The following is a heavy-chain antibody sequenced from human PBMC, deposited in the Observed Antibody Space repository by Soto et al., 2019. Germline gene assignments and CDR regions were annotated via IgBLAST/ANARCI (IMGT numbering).Heavy chain of an antibody. CDR3: ARGIFGSGTANDY. J-gene: IGHJ4*02. CDR1: GFTFSGSW. Sequence: EVQLVESGGGLVQPGGSLRLSCAASGFTFSGSWMHWVRQAPGKGLGWGSRINGDGSGTSYADFVKGRLTISRDEAKSTLFLQMNGLRAEDTAVYYCARGIFGSGTANDYWGQGTLVTVSS. V-gene: IGHV3-74*01. D-gene: IGHD3-10*01. CDR2: INGDGSGT.